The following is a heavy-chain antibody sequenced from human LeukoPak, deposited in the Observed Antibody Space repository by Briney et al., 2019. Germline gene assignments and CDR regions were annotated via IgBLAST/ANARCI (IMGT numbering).Heavy chain of an antibody. CDR1: GYTFTSYG. J-gene: IGHJ6*03. D-gene: IGHD4-11*01. CDR3: ARGDRNYYYDYYMDV. CDR2: ISAYNGNT. Sequence: GASVKVSCKASGYTFTSYGISWVRQAPGQGLEWMGWISAYNGNTNYAQKLQGRVTMTTDTSTSTAYMELRSLRSDDTAVYYCARGDRNYYYDYYMDVRGKGTTVTVSS. V-gene: IGHV1-18*01.